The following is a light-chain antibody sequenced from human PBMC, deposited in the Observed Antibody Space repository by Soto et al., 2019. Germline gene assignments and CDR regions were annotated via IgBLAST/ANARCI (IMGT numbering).Light chain of an antibody. Sequence: QSSLTQPASVSGSPGQSITISCTGTSSDVGDYNYVSWYQQHPGKAPKLMIYKVSNRPSGVSNRFSGSKSGNTASLTISGHQAEDEADYYCSSYTSSTSRVFGGGTKLTVL. CDR3: SSYTSSTSRV. V-gene: IGLV2-14*01. CDR1: SSDVGDYNY. J-gene: IGLJ2*01. CDR2: KVS.